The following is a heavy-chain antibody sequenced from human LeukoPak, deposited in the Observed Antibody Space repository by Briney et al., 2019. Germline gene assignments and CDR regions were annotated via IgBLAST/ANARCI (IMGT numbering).Heavy chain of an antibody. V-gene: IGHV4-4*07. D-gene: IGHD6-13*01. CDR2: IYTSGST. CDR1: GGSISSYH. CDR3: AREYSSSWYDLEYYFDY. Sequence: PSENVSLNGSGSGGSISSYHWSWIGQPAGKGLEGIGRIYTSGSTHYNPSLKSRVTISVDTSKNQFSLKLSSVTAADTAVYYCAREYSSSWYDLEYYFDYWGQGTLVTASS. J-gene: IGHJ4*02.